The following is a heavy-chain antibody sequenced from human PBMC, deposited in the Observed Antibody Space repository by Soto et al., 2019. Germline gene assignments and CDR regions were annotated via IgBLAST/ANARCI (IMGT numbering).Heavy chain of an antibody. CDR1: GYTFKSHG. J-gene: IGHJ4*02. D-gene: IGHD3-10*01. CDR3: ASLLTIAAGPGDAT. Sequence: QVQLVQSGAEVKKPGASVKVSCKTSGYTFKSHGISWVRQAPGQGLEWMGWISAYDGNTNYAQKFQGRVTMTTAASTSTAYLDLRSLRSDDTAIYYCASLLTIAAGPGDATWGQGNLVIVSS. CDR2: ISAYDGNT. V-gene: IGHV1-18*04.